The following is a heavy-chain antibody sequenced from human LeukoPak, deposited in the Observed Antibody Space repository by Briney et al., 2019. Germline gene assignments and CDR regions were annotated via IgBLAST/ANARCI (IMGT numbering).Heavy chain of an antibody. CDR1: GFTFTSYA. V-gene: IGHV3-23*01. CDR3: AKRGYSDSRPQYYFEY. CDR2: ISGSGTTT. J-gene: IGHJ4*02. D-gene: IGHD3-22*01. Sequence: GGSLRLSCAASGFTFTSYAMSWVRQAPGKGLEWISIISGSGTTTYYAASVKGRFTISRDNSKNTLYLQMNRLRAEDTAVYYCAKRGYSDSRPQYYFEYWGQGTLVTVSS.